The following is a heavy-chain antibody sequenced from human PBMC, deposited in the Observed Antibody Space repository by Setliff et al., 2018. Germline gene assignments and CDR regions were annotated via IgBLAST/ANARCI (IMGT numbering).Heavy chain of an antibody. CDR2: IHYSGST. CDR3: ARTRYGLGGRPY. Sequence: PSETLSLTCSVSGGSISLYYWSWIRQPPGKGLEWIGFIHYSGSTNYNPSLKSRVTISLDTPKNQFSLRLSSVTAADTAVYYCARTRYGLGGRPYWGQGTLVTVSS. D-gene: IGHD2-15*01. CDR1: GGSISLYY. J-gene: IGHJ4*02. V-gene: IGHV4-59*01.